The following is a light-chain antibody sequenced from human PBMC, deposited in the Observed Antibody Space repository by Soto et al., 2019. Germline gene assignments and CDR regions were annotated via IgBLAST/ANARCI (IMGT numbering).Light chain of an antibody. CDR1: QSVSSN. CDR2: GAS. Sequence: EVVMTQSPATLSVSPGARATLSCRASQSVSSNLAWYQQKPGQAPRLLIYGASTRATGIPARSSGSGSGTEFTLTISSLQSEDFAVYYCQQYNNWPPYTFGQGTKVDIK. J-gene: IGKJ2*01. CDR3: QQYNNWPPYT. V-gene: IGKV3-15*01.